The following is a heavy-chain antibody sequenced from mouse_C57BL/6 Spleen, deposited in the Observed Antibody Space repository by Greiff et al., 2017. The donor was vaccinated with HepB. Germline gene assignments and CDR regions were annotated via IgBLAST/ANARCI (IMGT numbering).Heavy chain of an antibody. D-gene: IGHD2-4*01. J-gene: IGHJ4*01. Sequence: QVHVKQSGAELVRPGASVTLSCKASGYTFTDYEMHWVKQTPVHGLEWIGAIDPETGGTAYNQKFKGKAILTADKSSSTAYMELRSLTSEDSAVYYCTRRIYYDYDYAMDYWGQGTSVTVSS. CDR3: TRRIYYDYDYAMDY. CDR1: GYTFTDYE. V-gene: IGHV1-15*01. CDR2: IDPETGGT.